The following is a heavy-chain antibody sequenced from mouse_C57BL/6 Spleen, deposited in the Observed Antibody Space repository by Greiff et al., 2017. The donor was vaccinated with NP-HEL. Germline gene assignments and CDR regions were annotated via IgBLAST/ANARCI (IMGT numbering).Heavy chain of an antibody. CDR1: GFTFSSYA. J-gene: IGHJ2*01. D-gene: IGHD2-4*01. V-gene: IGHV5-4*03. CDR3: ARSDYDGYYFDY. CDR2: ISDGGSYT. Sequence: DVKLVESGGGLVKPGGSLKLSCAASGFTFSSYAMSWVRQTPEKRLEWVATISDGGSYTYYPDNVKGRFTISRDNAKNNLYLQMSHLKSEDTAMYYCARSDYDGYYFDYWGQGTTLTVSS.